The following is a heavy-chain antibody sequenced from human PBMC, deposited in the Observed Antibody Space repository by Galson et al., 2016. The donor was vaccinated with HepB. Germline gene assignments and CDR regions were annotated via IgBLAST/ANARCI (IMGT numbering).Heavy chain of an antibody. J-gene: IGHJ4*02. V-gene: IGHV3-30*04. CDR2: MSYDGGNK. D-gene: IGHD1-7*01. Sequence: SLRLSCAASGFTFSNFAVHWVRQAPGKGLEWVAVMSYDGGNKYYADSVKGRFTISRDNSKNTLFLQMNSLRPEDTAVYYCAKGGDNWNFFDSCGQGTLVTVSS. CDR1: GFTFSNFA. CDR3: AKGGDNWNFFDS.